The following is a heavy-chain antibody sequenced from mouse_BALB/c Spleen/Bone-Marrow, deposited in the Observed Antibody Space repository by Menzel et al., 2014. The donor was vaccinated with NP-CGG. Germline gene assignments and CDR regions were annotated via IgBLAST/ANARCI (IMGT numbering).Heavy chain of an antibody. V-gene: IGHV1S81*02. D-gene: IGHD2-2*01. J-gene: IGHJ1*01. Sequence: QVQLQQSGAELVKPGASVKLSCKASGYTFTSYWMHWVKQRPGQGLEWIGEINPSNGRTNYNEKFKTKATLTVDKSSSTAYIQLSGLTSEDSAVYYCARSTGYYWYFDVWGAGTTVTVSS. CDR3: ARSTGYYWYFDV. CDR2: INPSNGRT. CDR1: GYTFTSYW.